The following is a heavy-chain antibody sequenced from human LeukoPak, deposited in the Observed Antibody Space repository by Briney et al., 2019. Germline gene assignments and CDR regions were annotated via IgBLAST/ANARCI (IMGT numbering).Heavy chain of an antibody. CDR1: GFTFSSYS. J-gene: IGHJ3*02. D-gene: IGHD2-15*01. CDR2: ISTSSSTI. Sequence: GGSLRLSCAASGFTFSSYSMNWVRQAPGKGLEWVSYISTSSSTIYYADSVKGRFTISRDNAKNSLYLQMNSLRDEDTAVYYCARDKTEDIIVVIAATQNAFDIWGQGTMVTVSS. V-gene: IGHV3-48*02. CDR3: ARDKTEDIIVVIAATQNAFDI.